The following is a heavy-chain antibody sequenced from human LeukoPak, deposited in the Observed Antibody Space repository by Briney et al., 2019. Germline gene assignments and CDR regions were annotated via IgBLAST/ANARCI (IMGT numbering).Heavy chain of an antibody. D-gene: IGHD3-10*01. V-gene: IGHV1-24*01. CDR3: ATGYYGSGSYSHWFDP. CDR1: EYTRTELS. CDR2: FDPEGGET. J-gene: IGHJ5*02. Sequence: GASVKVSCKVSEYTRTELSMHWVRQAPGKGLEWMGGFDPEGGETIYAQKFQGRVTMTEDTSTDTAYMELSSLRSEDTAVYYCATGYYGSGSYSHWFDPWGRGTLVTVSS.